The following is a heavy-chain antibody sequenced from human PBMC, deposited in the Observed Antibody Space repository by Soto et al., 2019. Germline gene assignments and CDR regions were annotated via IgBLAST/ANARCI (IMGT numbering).Heavy chain of an antibody. CDR1: GFTVNSNY. CDR2: ISGSGGGT. D-gene: IGHD6-13*01. Sequence: SGFTVNSNYMSWVRQAPGKGLEWVSAISGSGGGTYQADSVKGRFTVSRDNTKNTLYLQMNSLKAEDTAVYYCAKGSAGSRPYYFDYWGQGALVTVSS. J-gene: IGHJ4*02. CDR3: AKGSAGSRPYYFDY. V-gene: IGHV3-23*01.